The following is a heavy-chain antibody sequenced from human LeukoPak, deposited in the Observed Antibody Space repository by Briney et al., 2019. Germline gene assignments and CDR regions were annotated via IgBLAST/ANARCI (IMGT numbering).Heavy chain of an antibody. D-gene: IGHD2-15*01. CDR2: VNPNSGHT. V-gene: IGHV1-8*01. J-gene: IGHJ4*02. CDR3: ARGAPGSYCSGGSCPYFDY. CDR1: GYTFTSYD. Sequence: ASVKVSCKASGYTFTSYDVNWVRQATGQGLEWMGWVNPNSGHTGYAQKFQGRVTMTTNTTISTAYMELSSLRSEDTAVYYCARGAPGSYCSGGSCPYFDYWGQGTLVSVSS.